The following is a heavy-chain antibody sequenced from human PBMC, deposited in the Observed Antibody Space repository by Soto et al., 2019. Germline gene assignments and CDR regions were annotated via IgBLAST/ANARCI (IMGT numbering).Heavy chain of an antibody. D-gene: IGHD6-6*01. J-gene: IGHJ6*02. CDR2: IYPGDSDT. CDR1: GYSFTSYW. CDR3: ARLVYSSSYYYYGMDV. Sequence: PGESLTISCKGSGYSFTSYWIGWVRQMPGKGLEWMGIIYPGDSDTRYSPSFQGQVTISADKSISTAYLQWSSLKASDTAMYYCARLVYSSSYYYYGMDVWGQGTTVTVSS. V-gene: IGHV5-51*01.